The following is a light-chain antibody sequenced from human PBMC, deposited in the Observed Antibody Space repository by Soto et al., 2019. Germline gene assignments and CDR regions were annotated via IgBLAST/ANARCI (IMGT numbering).Light chain of an antibody. V-gene: IGLV3-21*02. CDR3: QVWDSSSDSLV. CDR2: DDS. Sequence: SYELTPPPSVSVAPGQTASITCGGNNIGSKSVHWYQQKPGQAPVLVVYDDSDRPSGITERFSGSNSGNTATLTISRVEAGDEADYYCQVWDSSSDSLVFGGGTKLTVL. J-gene: IGLJ2*01. CDR1: NIGSKS.